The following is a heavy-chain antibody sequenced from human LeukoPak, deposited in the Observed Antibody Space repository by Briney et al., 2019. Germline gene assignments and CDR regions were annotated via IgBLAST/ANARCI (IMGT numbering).Heavy chain of an antibody. D-gene: IGHD1-26*01. Sequence: GGSLRLSCAASGFTFSSYSMNWVRQAPGKGLEWVSSITGSSSHIYYADSVKGRFTISRDNAKNSLYLQMNSLRAEDTVIYFCAREGNQWDLGRPFDYWGQGTLVTVSS. J-gene: IGHJ4*02. V-gene: IGHV3-21*01. CDR2: ITGSSSHI. CDR1: GFTFSSYS. CDR3: AREGNQWDLGRPFDY.